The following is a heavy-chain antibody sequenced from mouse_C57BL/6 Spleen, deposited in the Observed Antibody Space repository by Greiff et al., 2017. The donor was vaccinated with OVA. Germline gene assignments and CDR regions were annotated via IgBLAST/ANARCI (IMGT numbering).Heavy chain of an antibody. Sequence: EVQLQQPGAELVRPGASVKLSCTASGFNIKDDYMHWVKQRPEQGLEWIGWIDPENGDTEYASKFQGKATITADTSSNTAYLQLSSLTSEDTAVYYCTTWDYGRYWGQGTTLTVSS. CDR2: IDPENGDT. CDR1: GFNIKDDY. D-gene: IGHD1-1*01. V-gene: IGHV14-4*01. CDR3: TTWDYGRY. J-gene: IGHJ2*01.